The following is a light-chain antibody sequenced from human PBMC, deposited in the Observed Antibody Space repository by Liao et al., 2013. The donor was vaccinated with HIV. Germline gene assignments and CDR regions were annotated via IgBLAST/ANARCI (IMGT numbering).Light chain of an antibody. CDR1: ALPNQY. CDR3: QAWDSSTVV. J-gene: IGLJ2*01. CDR2: RGN. V-gene: IGLV3-1*01. Sequence: SYELTQPPSVSVSPGQTARIACSGDALPNQYAYWYQQKPGQAPVLVIYRGNNRPSGIPERFSGSNSGNTATLTISGTQAMDEADYYCQAWDSSTVVFGGGTKLTVL.